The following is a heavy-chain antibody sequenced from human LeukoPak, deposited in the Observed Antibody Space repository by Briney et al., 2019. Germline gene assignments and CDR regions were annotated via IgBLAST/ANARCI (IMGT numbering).Heavy chain of an antibody. CDR3: ANNGGVAVAGSFDN. Sequence: GGSLRLSCAASGFTFSNYWMHWVRQAPGKGLVWVSRINSDGSSTSYADSVKGRFTISRDNAKNTLYLQMNYLRAEDTAVYYCANNGGVAVAGSFDNWGQGTLVTVSS. CDR2: INSDGSST. D-gene: IGHD6-19*01. J-gene: IGHJ4*02. V-gene: IGHV3-74*01. CDR1: GFTFSNYW.